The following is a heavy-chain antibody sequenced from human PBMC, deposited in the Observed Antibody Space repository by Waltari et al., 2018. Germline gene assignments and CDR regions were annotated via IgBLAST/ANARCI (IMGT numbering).Heavy chain of an antibody. D-gene: IGHD3-3*01. CDR3: AKGRITIFGVVIILSYFDY. V-gene: IGHV3-23*04. Sequence: EVQLVESGGGLVQPGGSLRLSCAAPGFTFSSYAMSWVRQAPGKGLEWVSAISGSGGSPYYADSVKGRFTISRDNSKNTLYLQMNSLRAEDTAVYYCAKGRITIFGVVIILSYFDYWGQGTLVTVSS. CDR1: GFTFSSYA. CDR2: ISGSGGSP. J-gene: IGHJ4*02.